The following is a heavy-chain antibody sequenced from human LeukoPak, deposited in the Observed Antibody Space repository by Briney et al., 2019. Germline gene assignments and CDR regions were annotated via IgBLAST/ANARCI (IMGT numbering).Heavy chain of an antibody. V-gene: IGHV1-2*02. Sequence: ASVKVSCKASGYTLTGHYIHWVRQAPGQGLEWMGWISPHSGFTMYPQRFQGRVTMTTDTSISTAFLGVRRLRSDDTAAYYCARQTGDDALDIWGQGTMITVYS. CDR3: ARQTGDDALDI. J-gene: IGHJ3*02. D-gene: IGHD7-27*01. CDR1: GYTLTGHY. CDR2: ISPHSGFT.